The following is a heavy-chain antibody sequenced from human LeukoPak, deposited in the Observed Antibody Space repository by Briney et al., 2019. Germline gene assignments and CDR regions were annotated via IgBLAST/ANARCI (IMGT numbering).Heavy chain of an antibody. CDR2: ISGSGGST. CDR3: AKWPSSGSYYYYYYYMDV. CDR1: GFSFGSYA. J-gene: IGHJ6*03. V-gene: IGHV3-23*01. Sequence: PGGSLRLSCAASGFSFGSYAMSWVRQAPGKGLEWVSAISGSGGSTYYADSVKGRFTISRDNSKNTLYLQMNSLRAEDTAVYYCAKWPSSGSYYYYYYYMDVWGKGTTVTVSS. D-gene: IGHD1-26*01.